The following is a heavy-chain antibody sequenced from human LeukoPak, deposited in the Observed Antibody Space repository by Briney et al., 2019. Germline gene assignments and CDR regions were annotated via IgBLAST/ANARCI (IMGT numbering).Heavy chain of an antibody. J-gene: IGHJ4*02. CDR2: ISSSGSTI. CDR3: ARVSGYGNAAVYYFDY. Sequence: GGSLRLSYAASGFTFSSYEMNWVRQAPGKALEWVSYISSSGSTIYYADSVKGRFTISRDNAKNSLYLQMNSLRAEDTAVYYCARVSGYGNAAVYYFDYWGQGTLVTVSS. D-gene: IGHD5-18*01. CDR1: GFTFSSYE. V-gene: IGHV3-48*03.